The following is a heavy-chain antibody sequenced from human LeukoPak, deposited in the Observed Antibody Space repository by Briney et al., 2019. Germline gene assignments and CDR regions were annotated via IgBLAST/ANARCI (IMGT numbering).Heavy chain of an antibody. D-gene: IGHD3-22*01. CDR1: GFTFRGYG. CDR2: IRGSGVTT. CDR3: AKDPTHFRVWDDYDNTRLDY. V-gene: IGHV3-23*01. Sequence: GGTLRLSCAASGFTFRGYGMSWVRQAPGKGLEWVSAIRGSGVTTYYADSVKGRFTISRDNSRTTLYLLMNSLRAEDTAVYYCAKDPTHFRVWDDYDNTRLDYWGQGTLVTVSS. J-gene: IGHJ4*02.